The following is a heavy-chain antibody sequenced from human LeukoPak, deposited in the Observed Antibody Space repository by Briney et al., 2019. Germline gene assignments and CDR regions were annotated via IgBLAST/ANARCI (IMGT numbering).Heavy chain of an antibody. V-gene: IGHV4-61*02. Sequence: PSETLSLTCTVSGGSISSGSYYWSWIRQPAGKGLEWIGSIYQSGSTSYNPSLKSRVTISVDTSKNQFSLKLSSVTAADTAVYYCARDDSRVNSYGPADYWGQGTLVTVSS. D-gene: IGHD5-18*01. CDR3: ARDDSRVNSYGPADY. CDR1: GGSISSGSYY. J-gene: IGHJ4*02. CDR2: IYQSGST.